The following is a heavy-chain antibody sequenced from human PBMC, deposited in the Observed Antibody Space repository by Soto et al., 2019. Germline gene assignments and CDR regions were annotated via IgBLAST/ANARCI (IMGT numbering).Heavy chain of an antibody. CDR3: ARVSPRWLQHRHWYFDL. Sequence: QVQLMESGGGVVQPGRSLRLSCAASGFTFSSYAMHWVRQAPGKGLEWVAVISYDGSNKYYADSVKGRFTISRDNSKNTLYLQMNSLRAEDTSVYYCARVSPRWLQHRHWYFDLWGRGTLVTVSS. CDR2: ISYDGSNK. D-gene: IGHD5-12*01. V-gene: IGHV3-30-3*01. CDR1: GFTFSSYA. J-gene: IGHJ2*01.